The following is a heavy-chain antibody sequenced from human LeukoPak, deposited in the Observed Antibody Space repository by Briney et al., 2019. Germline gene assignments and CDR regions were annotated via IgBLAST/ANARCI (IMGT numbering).Heavy chain of an antibody. V-gene: IGHV3-23*01. J-gene: IGHJ3*02. CDR1: GFTLSSYA. Sequence: GGSLRLSCAASGFTLSSYAMSWVRQAPGKGLEWVSAISGSGGSTYYADSVKGRFTISRDNAKNSLYLQMNSLRAEDTAVYYCARDPPRGVVVPAASDAFDIWGQGTMVTVSS. D-gene: IGHD2-2*01. CDR3: ARDPPRGVVVPAASDAFDI. CDR2: ISGSGGST.